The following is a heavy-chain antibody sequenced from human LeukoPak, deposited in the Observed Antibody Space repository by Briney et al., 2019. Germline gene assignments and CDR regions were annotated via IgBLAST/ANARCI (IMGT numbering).Heavy chain of an antibody. CDR2: IYSSGST. J-gene: IGHJ4*02. Sequence: SETLSLTCTVSGGSITNYYWSWIRQPPGKGLEWIGYIYSSGSTNYNPSPKSRVAISLDTSKNQFSLKLSSVTAADTAVYFCARGGYTYGNDYWGQGTLVTVSS. CDR1: GGSITNYY. CDR3: ARGGYTYGNDY. V-gene: IGHV4-59*01. D-gene: IGHD5-18*01.